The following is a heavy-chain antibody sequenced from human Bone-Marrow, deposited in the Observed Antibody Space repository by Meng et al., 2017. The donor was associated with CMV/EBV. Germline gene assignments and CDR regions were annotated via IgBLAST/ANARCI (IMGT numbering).Heavy chain of an antibody. CDR1: GGSISSNDYY. V-gene: IGHV3-7*01. J-gene: IGHJ4*02. D-gene: IGHD2-2*01. CDR3: ARLRRSSTSCYWCGVDY. Sequence: ETLSLTCTVSGGSISSNDYYWGWVRQAPGKGLECVANINQDGSEKYYVDSVKGRFTISRDNAKNSLYLQMNSLRAEDTAVYYCARLRRSSTSCYWCGVDYWGQGTLVTVSS. CDR2: INQDGSEK.